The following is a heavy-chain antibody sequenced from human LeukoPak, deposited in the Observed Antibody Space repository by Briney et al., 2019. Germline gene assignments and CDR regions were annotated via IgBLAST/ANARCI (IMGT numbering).Heavy chain of an antibody. V-gene: IGHV4-59*01. CDR3: ASLHRGYSSRTYYYYMDV. CDR2: IYYSGST. CDR1: GGSISSYY. Sequence: SETLSLTCTVSGGSISSYYWSWIRQPPGKGLEWIGYIYYSGSTNYNPSLESRVTISVDTSKNQFSLKLSSVTAADTAVYYCASLHRGYSSRTYYYYMDVWGKGTTVTVSS. D-gene: IGHD6-13*01. J-gene: IGHJ6*03.